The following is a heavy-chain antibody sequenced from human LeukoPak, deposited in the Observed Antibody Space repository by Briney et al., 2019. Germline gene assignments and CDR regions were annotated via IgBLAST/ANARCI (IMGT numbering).Heavy chain of an antibody. D-gene: IGHD6-13*01. V-gene: IGHV4-61*02. J-gene: IGHJ5*02. CDR3: AREGGHEAAVTP. Sequence: SETLSLTCTVSGGSISSGTYYWTWIRQPAGKGLEWIGRIYTSGSTNYNPSLKSRVTISVDTSKNQFSLKLSSVTAADTAVYYCAREGGHEAAVTPWGQGTLVTVSS. CDR2: IYTSGST. CDR1: GGSISSGTYY.